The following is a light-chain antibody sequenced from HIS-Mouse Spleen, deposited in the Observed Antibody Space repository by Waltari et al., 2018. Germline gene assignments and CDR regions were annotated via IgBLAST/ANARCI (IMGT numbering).Light chain of an antibody. CDR2: EDR. Sequence: SYELTPPPSVSVFPGKTARITCPGGSLPKKYAYLYQRKSGQAPVLVIYEDRKRPSVIPERFSGSSSGTMATLTISGAQVEDEADYYCYSTDSSGNHRVFGGGTKLTVL. V-gene: IGLV3-10*01. CDR1: SLPKKY. CDR3: YSTDSSGNHRV. J-gene: IGLJ2*01.